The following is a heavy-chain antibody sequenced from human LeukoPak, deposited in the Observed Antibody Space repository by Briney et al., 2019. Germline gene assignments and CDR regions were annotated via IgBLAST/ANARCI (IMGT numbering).Heavy chain of an antibody. CDR1: GFTFSSYA. CDR3: ARVIAVAGASDY. Sequence: GGSLILSCAASGFTFSSYAMHWVRQAPGKGLEWVAVISYDGSNKYYADSVKGRFTISRDNSKNTLYLQMNSLRAEDTAVYYCARVIAVAGASDYWGQGTLVTVSS. V-gene: IGHV3-30-3*01. CDR2: ISYDGSNK. J-gene: IGHJ4*02. D-gene: IGHD6-19*01.